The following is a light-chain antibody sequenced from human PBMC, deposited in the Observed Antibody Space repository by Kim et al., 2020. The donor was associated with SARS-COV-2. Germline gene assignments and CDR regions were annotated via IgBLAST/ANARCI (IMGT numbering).Light chain of an antibody. Sequence: EIVLTQSPGTLSLSPGERATLSCRASQTITNNYLAWHQQKPGQAPRLLIYGASSRATGIPDRFSGSGSGTDFTLTISRLEAEDFAVYYCQQYGGSSGTFGRGTKLEI. CDR2: GAS. CDR3: QQYGGSSGT. V-gene: IGKV3-20*01. J-gene: IGKJ2*01. CDR1: QTITNNY.